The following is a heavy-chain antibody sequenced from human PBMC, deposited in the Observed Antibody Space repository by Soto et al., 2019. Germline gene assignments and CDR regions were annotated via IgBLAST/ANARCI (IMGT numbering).Heavy chain of an antibody. CDR1: GFTFSSYS. D-gene: IGHD3-10*01. CDR3: ARLRGCLDY. Sequence: EVQLVESGGGLVQPGGSLRLSCAASGFTFSSYSMNWVRQAPGKGLEWVSYISSSSSTIYYADSVRGRFTISRDNAKNSLYLQMNSLRAEDTAVYYCARLRGCLDYWGQGSLVTVSS. CDR2: ISSSSSTI. V-gene: IGHV3-48*01. J-gene: IGHJ4*02.